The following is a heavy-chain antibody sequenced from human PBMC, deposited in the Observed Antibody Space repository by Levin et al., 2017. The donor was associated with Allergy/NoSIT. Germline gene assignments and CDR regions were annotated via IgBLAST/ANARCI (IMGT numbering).Heavy chain of an antibody. CDR3: ARDRGYCSSTSCSSETYFDY. CDR1: GFTFSSYW. CDR2: IKQDGSEK. V-gene: IGHV3-7*01. D-gene: IGHD2-2*01. J-gene: IGHJ4*02. Sequence: PGGSLRLSCAASGFTFSSYWMSWVRQAPGKGLEWVANIKQDGSEKYYVDSVKGRFTISRDNAKNSLYLQMNSLRAEDTAVYYCARDRGYCSSTSCSSETYFDYWGQGTLVTVSS.